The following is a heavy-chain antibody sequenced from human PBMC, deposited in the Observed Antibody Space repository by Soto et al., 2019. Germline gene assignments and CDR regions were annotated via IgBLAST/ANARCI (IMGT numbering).Heavy chain of an antibody. CDR3: ARGARGRTNLTTIAAAGTFDY. V-gene: IGHV3-48*03. Sequence: TGGSLRLSCAASGFTFSSYEMNWVRQAPGKGLEWVSYISSSGSTIYYADSVKGRFTISRDNAKNSLYLQMNSLRAEDTAVYYCARGARGRTNLTTIAAAGTFDYWGQGTLVTVSS. D-gene: IGHD6-13*01. CDR1: GFTFSSYE. J-gene: IGHJ4*02. CDR2: ISSSGSTI.